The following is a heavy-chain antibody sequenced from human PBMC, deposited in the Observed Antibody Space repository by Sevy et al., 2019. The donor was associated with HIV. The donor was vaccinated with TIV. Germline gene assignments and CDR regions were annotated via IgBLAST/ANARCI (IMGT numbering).Heavy chain of an antibody. CDR3: GSDRSRGSGWSRWVDY. J-gene: IGHJ4*02. CDR1: GFAFSNFD. V-gene: IGHV3-21*01. CDR2: ISRRSTYI. D-gene: IGHD6-19*01. Sequence: GGSLRLSCAASGFAFSNFDMNWVRQAPGKGLEWVSFISRRSTYIHFADSVKGRFTISRDNAENSMYLQMTSLRAEDTAVYYCGSDRSRGSGWSRWVDYWGRGTLVTVSS.